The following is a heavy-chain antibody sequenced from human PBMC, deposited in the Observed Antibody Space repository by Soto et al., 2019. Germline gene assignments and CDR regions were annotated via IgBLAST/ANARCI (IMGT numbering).Heavy chain of an antibody. CDR3: ARDFGLYYDILTGPGDY. J-gene: IGHJ4*02. CDR1: GGSISSYY. CDR2: IYYSGST. V-gene: IGHV4-59*01. Sequence: PSETLSLTCTVSGGSISSYYWSWIRQPPGKGLEWIGYIYYSGSTNYNPSLKSRVTISVDTSKNQFSLKLTSVTAADTAVYYCARDFGLYYDILTGPGDYWGQGTLVTVSS. D-gene: IGHD3-9*01.